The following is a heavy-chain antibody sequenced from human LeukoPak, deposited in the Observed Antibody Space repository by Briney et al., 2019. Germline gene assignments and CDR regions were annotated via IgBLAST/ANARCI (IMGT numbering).Heavy chain of an antibody. V-gene: IGHV4-34*01. CDR3: ARVSSGSLVY. J-gene: IGHJ4*02. Sequence: SETLSLTCAVYGGSFSGYYWSWIRQPPGKGLEWIGEINHSGSTNYNPSLKSRVTISVDTSKNQFSLKLSFVTAADTAVYYCARVSSGSLVYWGQGTLVTVSS. CDR2: INHSGST. D-gene: IGHD1-26*01. CDR1: GGSFSGYY.